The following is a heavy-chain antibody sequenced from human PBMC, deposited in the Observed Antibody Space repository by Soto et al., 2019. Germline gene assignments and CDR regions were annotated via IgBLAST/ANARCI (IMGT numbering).Heavy chain of an antibody. CDR3: VRGGTKTLQDWFDP. Sequence: SETLSLTCTVSGASISGFYWSWIRKSAGKGLEWIGRIYATGTTDYNPSLKSRVMMSVDTSKKQFSLKLRSVTAADTAVYYCVRGGTKTLQDWFDPWGQGISVTVSS. J-gene: IGHJ5*02. V-gene: IGHV4-4*07. D-gene: IGHD1-1*01. CDR2: IYATGTT. CDR1: GASISGFY.